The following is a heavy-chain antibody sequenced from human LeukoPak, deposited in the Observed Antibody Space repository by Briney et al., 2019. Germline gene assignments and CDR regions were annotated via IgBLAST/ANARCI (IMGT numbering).Heavy chain of an antibody. Sequence: GGSLRLSCAASGFNFSSYWMSWVRQAPGKGLEWVANIKQDGSEKYYGDSVKGRFTISRDNAKNTLYLQMNSLRAEDTAVYYCARVGYYYGSSGYYLVYYFDHWGQGTLVTVSS. V-gene: IGHV3-7*01. D-gene: IGHD3-22*01. CDR1: GFNFSSYW. CDR2: IKQDGSEK. CDR3: ARVGYYYGSSGYYLVYYFDH. J-gene: IGHJ4*02.